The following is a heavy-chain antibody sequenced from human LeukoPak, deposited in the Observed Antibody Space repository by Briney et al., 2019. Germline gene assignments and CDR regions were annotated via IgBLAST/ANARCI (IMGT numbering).Heavy chain of an antibody. CDR3: ARFKRGGGYYFDY. D-gene: IGHD4-23*01. J-gene: IGHJ4*02. CDR2: LYSSGSP. V-gene: IGHV4-61*01. Sequence: SETLSLTCTVSGASLTSPTYYQWSCIRKPPGRGLEFIGSLYSSGSPKFNPSLTSRVTMSLDTSKNQFSLKLSSVTAEDSAMYHCARFKRGGGYYFDYWGQGILVIVSS. CDR1: GASLTSPTYY.